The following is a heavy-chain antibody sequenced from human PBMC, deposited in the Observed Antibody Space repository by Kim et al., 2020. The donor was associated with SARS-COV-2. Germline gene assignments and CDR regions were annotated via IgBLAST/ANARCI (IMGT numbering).Heavy chain of an antibody. J-gene: IGHJ6*02. CDR1: GFTFSSYA. Sequence: GGSLRLSCAASGFTFSSYAMSWVRQAPGKGLEWVSAISGSGGSTYYADSVKGRFTISRDNSKNTLYLQMNSLRAEDTAVYYCALTGSGIAVDTVLVGYYGMDVWGQGTTVTVSS. V-gene: IGHV3-23*01. CDR3: ALTGSGIAVDTVLVGYYGMDV. CDR2: ISGSGGST. D-gene: IGHD6-19*01.